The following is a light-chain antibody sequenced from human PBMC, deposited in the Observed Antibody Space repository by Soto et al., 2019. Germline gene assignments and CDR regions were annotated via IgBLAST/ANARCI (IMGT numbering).Light chain of an antibody. Sequence: EIVLTQSPGTLSLSPGERATLSCRASQSLSSSYLAWYQQKSGQAPRLLIYGASTRATGIPDRFSGSGSGTDFTLTISRLEPEDFAVYYCQQYGSSPPITFGQGTRLEI. J-gene: IGKJ5*01. CDR3: QQYGSSPPIT. CDR2: GAS. CDR1: QSLSSSY. V-gene: IGKV3-20*01.